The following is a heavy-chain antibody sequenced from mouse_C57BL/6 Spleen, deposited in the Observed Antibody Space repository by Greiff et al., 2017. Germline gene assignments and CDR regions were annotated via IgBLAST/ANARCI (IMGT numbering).Heavy chain of an antibody. Sequence: QVQLQQSGAELVRPGASVTLSCKASGYTFTDYEMHWVKQTPVHGLEWIGAIDPETGGTAYNQKFKGKAILTADKSSSTAYMELRSLTSEDSAVYYCTRLGGYYWGDYWGQGTSVTVSS. D-gene: IGHD1-2*01. CDR2: IDPETGGT. J-gene: IGHJ4*01. V-gene: IGHV1-15*01. CDR3: TRLGGYYWGDY. CDR1: GYTFTDYE.